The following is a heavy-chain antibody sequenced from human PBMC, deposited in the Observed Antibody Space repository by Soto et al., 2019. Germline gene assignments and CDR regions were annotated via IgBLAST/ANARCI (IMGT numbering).Heavy chain of an antibody. CDR2: IYSGGST. CDR1: GFTVSSNH. CDR3: ARSGVQHRY. V-gene: IGHV3-66*01. D-gene: IGHD3-10*01. Sequence: EVQLVESGGGLVQPGGSLRLSCAASGFTVSSNHMSWVRQAPGKGLEWVSLIYSGGSTYYADSVKGRFTFSRANSKNPPDREMKGLRAENKEKYYRARSGVQHRYWGQGTMV. J-gene: IGHJ4*02.